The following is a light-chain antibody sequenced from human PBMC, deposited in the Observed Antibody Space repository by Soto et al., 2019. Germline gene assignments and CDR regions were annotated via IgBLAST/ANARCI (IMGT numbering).Light chain of an antibody. V-gene: IGKV3-15*01. Sequence: EIVMTQSPATLSVSPGEGATLSCRAGQSVTTRLAWYQRKPGQGPRLLIYDASTRATGIAVRISGSGSGTEFTLTISSLQSEDFAIYYCQQYNNWPWTFGQGTKVEIK. CDR1: QSVTTR. J-gene: IGKJ1*01. CDR3: QQYNNWPWT. CDR2: DAS.